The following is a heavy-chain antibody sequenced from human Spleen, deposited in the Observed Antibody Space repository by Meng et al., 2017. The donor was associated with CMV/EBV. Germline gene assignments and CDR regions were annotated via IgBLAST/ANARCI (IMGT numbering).Heavy chain of an antibody. Sequence: GGSLRLSXXASGFTFSXYTMNWVRQAPGKGLEWVSCISSRSSYIDXADSVKGRFTISRDNAKNSLYLQMNSLRAEDTAVYYCARADYREDYYYGMDVWGQGTTVTVSS. D-gene: IGHD3-10*01. CDR2: ISSRSSYI. V-gene: IGHV3-21*01. CDR3: ARADYREDYYYGMDV. J-gene: IGHJ6*02. CDR1: GFTFSXYT.